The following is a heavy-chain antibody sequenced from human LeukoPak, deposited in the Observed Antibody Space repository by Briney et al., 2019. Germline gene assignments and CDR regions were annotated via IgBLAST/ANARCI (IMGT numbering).Heavy chain of an antibody. CDR2: ISTSGSTT. CDR3: ARGALQVFDY. V-gene: IGHV3-48*03. Sequence: GGSLRLSCAASGFTFSDYEINWVRQAPGKGLEWISCISTSGSTTYYADSVKGRFTISRDNAKNSLFLQMNTLTAEDTAVYYCARGALQVFDYWGQGTPVTVSS. J-gene: IGHJ4*02. CDR1: GFTFSDYE. D-gene: IGHD4/OR15-4a*01.